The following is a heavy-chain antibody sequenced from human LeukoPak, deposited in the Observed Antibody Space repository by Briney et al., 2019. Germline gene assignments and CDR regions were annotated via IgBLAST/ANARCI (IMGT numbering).Heavy chain of an antibody. CDR2: IVPIFGTA. J-gene: IGHJ6*04. CDR1: GGTFSSYA. V-gene: IGHV1-69*13. Sequence: SVKVSCKASGGTFSSYAIGWVRQAPGQGLEWMGGIVPIFGTANYAQKFQGRVTITADESTSTAYMELSSLRSEDTAVYYCARDFGLRYFDGYYGMDVWGKGTTVTVSS. CDR3: ARDFGLRYFDGYYGMDV. D-gene: IGHD3-9*01.